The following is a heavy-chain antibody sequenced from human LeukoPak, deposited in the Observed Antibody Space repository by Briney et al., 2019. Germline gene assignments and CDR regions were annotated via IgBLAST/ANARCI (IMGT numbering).Heavy chain of an antibody. CDR2: INPNSGGT. Sequence: ASVKVSCKASGYTFTGYYMHWVRQAPGQGLEWMGWINPNSGGTNYAQKFQGRCTMTRDTSISKAYMEPSRLRSDDTAVYYCARDLGLAAAGTYFDYWGQETLVTVSS. D-gene: IGHD6-13*01. J-gene: IGHJ4*02. CDR3: ARDLGLAAAGTYFDY. V-gene: IGHV1-2*02. CDR1: GYTFTGYY.